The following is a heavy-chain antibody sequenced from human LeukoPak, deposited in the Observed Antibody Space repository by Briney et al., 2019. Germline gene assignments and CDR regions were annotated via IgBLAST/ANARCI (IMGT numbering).Heavy chain of an antibody. Sequence: ASVKVACKASGYTFTGYYMHWVRQAPGQGLEWMGCINPNSGGTNYAQKFQGRVTMTRDTSISTAYMELSRLRSDDTAVYYCARDSVTGTYAGIDYWGQGTLVTVSS. V-gene: IGHV1-2*02. J-gene: IGHJ4*02. CDR3: ARDSVTGTYAGIDY. CDR2: INPNSGGT. D-gene: IGHD1-7*01. CDR1: GYTFTGYY.